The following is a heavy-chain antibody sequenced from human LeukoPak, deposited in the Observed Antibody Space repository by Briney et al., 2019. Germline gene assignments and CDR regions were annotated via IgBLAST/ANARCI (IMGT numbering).Heavy chain of an antibody. D-gene: IGHD4-23*01. CDR3: ASYGDKQGFDI. V-gene: IGHV4-59*01. J-gene: IGHJ3*02. CDR1: GGSISSYY. CDR2: MYYSGKF. Sequence: PSETLSLTCTVSGGSISSYYWNWVRQPPGKGLEWIGYMYYSGKFNYNPSLKSRVTISVDTSKNQFSLKLNSVTAADTAVYYCASYGDKQGFDIWGRGTMVTVSS.